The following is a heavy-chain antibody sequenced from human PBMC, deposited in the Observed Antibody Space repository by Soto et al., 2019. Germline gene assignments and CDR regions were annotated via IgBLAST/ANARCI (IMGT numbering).Heavy chain of an antibody. CDR3: ARRYFDWLLNRNYYYYGMDV. CDR1: GGTFSSYA. CDR2: IIPIFGTA. V-gene: IGHV1-69*13. D-gene: IGHD3-9*01. J-gene: IGHJ6*02. Sequence: SVKVSCKASGGTFSSYAISWVRQAPGQGLEWMGGIIPIFGTANYAQKFQGRVTITADESTSTAYMELSSLRSEDTAVYYCARRYFDWLLNRNYYYYGMDVWGQGTTVTVSS.